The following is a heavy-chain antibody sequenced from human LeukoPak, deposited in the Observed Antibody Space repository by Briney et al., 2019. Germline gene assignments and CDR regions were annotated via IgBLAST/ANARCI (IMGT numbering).Heavy chain of an antibody. CDR2: ISSSSNTI. D-gene: IGHD1-26*01. CDR1: GFTFSSYS. V-gene: IGHV3-48*01. J-gene: IGHJ4*02. CDR3: ARDSVGVPTDFDY. Sequence: SGGSLRLSCAASGFTFSSYSMNWVRQAPGKGLEWVSYISSSSNTIYYADSVKGRFTISRDNAKNSLYLQMDSLRAEDTAVYYCARDSVGVPTDFDYWGQGTLVTVSS.